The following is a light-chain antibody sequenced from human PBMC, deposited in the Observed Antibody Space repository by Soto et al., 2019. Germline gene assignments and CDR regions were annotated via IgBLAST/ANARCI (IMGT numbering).Light chain of an antibody. CDR1: QSLLHSDGKTY. V-gene: IGKV2D-29*01. J-gene: IGKJ5*01. Sequence: DIVLTQTPLSLSVTPGQPASISCKPSQSLLHSDGKTYLYWYLQKPGHPQQLMIYEVYNRFSGVQDRFSGSGSGTDFTLKISRVEAEDVGVYYCMQSIQFPITFGQGTRLEIK. CDR3: MQSIQFPIT. CDR2: EVY.